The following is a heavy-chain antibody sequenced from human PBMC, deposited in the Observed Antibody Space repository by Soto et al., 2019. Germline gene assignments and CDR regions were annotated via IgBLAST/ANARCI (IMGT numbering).Heavy chain of an antibody. CDR2: IHGTRSII. J-gene: IGHJ4*02. V-gene: IGHV3-48*02. D-gene: IGHD3-16*01. CDR1: GFTFSTHA. CDR3: ARDARNADYDY. Sequence: EVQLVESGGGLVQPGGSLRLSCAVSGFTFSTHAMNWVRQAPGRGLEWVAYIHGTRSIIYYADSVKGRFTISRDNAKNSLFLQMDSLRDEDTAVYYCARDARNADYDYWGQGTLVTVSS.